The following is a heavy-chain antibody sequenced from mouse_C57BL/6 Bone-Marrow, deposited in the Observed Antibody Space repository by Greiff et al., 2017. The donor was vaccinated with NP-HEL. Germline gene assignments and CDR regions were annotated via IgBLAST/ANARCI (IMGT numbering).Heavy chain of an antibody. D-gene: IGHD4-1*02. CDR3: ARRPTGPYYFDY. J-gene: IGHJ2*02. Sequence: EVQRVESGGDLVKPGGSLKLSCAASGFTFSSYGMSWVRQTPDKRLEWVATISSGGSYTYYPDSVKGRFTISRDNAKNTLYLQMSSLKSEDTAMYYCARRPTGPYYFDYWGQGTSVTVSS. CDR1: GFTFSSYG. CDR2: ISSGGSYT. V-gene: IGHV5-6*01.